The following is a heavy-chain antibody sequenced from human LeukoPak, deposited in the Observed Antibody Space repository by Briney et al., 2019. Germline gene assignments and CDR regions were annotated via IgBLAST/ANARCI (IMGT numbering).Heavy chain of an antibody. J-gene: IGHJ4*02. D-gene: IGHD3-3*01. CDR2: IRYDGSNK. CDR1: GFTFSSYG. V-gene: IGHV3-30*02. CDR3: AKDPQYYDFWSGSILYYFDY. Sequence: GGSLRLSCAASGFTFSSYGIHWVRQAPGKGLEWVAFIRYDGSNKYYADSVKGRFTISRDNSKNTLYLQMNSLRAEDTAVYYCAKDPQYYDFWSGSILYYFDYWGQGTLVTVSS.